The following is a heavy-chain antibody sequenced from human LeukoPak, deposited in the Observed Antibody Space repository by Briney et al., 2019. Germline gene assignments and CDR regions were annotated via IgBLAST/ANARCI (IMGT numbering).Heavy chain of an antibody. CDR3: AREGYSPLSWFDP. CDR2: KWYDGSNE. D-gene: IGHD2-15*01. V-gene: IGHV3-33*01. J-gene: IGHJ5*02. Sequence: TGRSLRLSFAASGFTFSSYAIHSVRQAPAEGLEWVAVKWYDGSNEYYADSVKGRFTISRDNFKNTLYLQMNSLRAEDTAVYYCAREGYSPLSWFDPWGQGTLVTVSS. CDR1: GFTFSSYA.